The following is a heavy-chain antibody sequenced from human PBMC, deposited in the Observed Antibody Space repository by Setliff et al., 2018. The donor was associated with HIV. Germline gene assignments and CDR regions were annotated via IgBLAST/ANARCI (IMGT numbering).Heavy chain of an antibody. Sequence: LRLSCVTSGFTFSSSGMTWVRQAPGKGLEWVSYISGSGSTIYYADSVKGRFTISRDNAKNSLYLQMNSLRAEDTAVYFCARTDYYGMDVWGQGTTVTVSS. CDR3: ARTDYYGMDV. J-gene: IGHJ6*02. CDR2: ISGSGSTI. CDR1: GFTFSSSG. V-gene: IGHV3-48*03.